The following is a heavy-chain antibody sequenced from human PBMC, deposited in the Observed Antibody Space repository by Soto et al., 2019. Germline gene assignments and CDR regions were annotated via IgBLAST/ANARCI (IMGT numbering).Heavy chain of an antibody. V-gene: IGHV2-5*01. Sequence: QITLKESGHTLVKLSQTLTVTGTFSGFSISTSGAGVGWIRQSPGKAPDWLALISWKDEKRYNPGLKSRLTITNDTSKNHVVRTMTDLDPVDTATYFCAHRYGGNDSRWYFDSWGQGTLVTVSS. CDR2: ISWKDEK. J-gene: IGHJ4*02. CDR3: AHRYGGNDSRWYFDS. CDR1: GFSISTSGAG. D-gene: IGHD4-17*01.